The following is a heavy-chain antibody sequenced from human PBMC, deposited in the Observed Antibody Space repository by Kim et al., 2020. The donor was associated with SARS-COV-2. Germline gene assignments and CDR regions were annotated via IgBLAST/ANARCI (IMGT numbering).Heavy chain of an antibody. Sequence: GGSLRLSCAASGFTFSSYVMHWVRQAPGKGLEWVAVIWYDGSNKYYADSVKGRFTISRDNSKNTLYLQMNSLRAEDTAVYYCARDHGYCSSTSCSHYYYYGMDVWGQGTPVTVSS. CDR3: ARDHGYCSSTSCSHYYYYGMDV. CDR2: IWYDGSNK. J-gene: IGHJ6*02. CDR1: GFTFSSYV. D-gene: IGHD2-2*03. V-gene: IGHV3-33*01.